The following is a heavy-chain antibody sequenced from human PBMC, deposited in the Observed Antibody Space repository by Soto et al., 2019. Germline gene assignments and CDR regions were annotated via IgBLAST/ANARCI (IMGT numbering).Heavy chain of an antibody. CDR3: ATNIVVVPAAKVTSWFDP. CDR2: FDPEDGET. CDR1: GYTLTELS. V-gene: IGHV1-24*01. J-gene: IGHJ5*02. Sequence: GASVKVSCKVSGYTLTELSMHWVRQAPGKGLEWMGGFDPEDGETIYAQKFQGRVTMTEDTSTDTAYMELSSLRSEDTAVYYCATNIVVVPAAKVTSWFDPWGQGTLVTVSS. D-gene: IGHD2-2*01.